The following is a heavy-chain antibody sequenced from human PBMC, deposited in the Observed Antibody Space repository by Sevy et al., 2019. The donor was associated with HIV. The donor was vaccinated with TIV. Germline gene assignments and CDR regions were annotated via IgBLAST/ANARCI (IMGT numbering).Heavy chain of an antibody. CDR2: IRSKDYGGAT. V-gene: IGHV3-49*03. Sequence: GGFLRLSCTGSGFTFGDYAMSWFRQAPGMGLEWVGFIRSKDYGGATEYAASVKGRFTISRDDSKSIADLQMNSLKTEHTAVIYCTRGYYYDSSGYSDYWGQGTLVTVSS. CDR1: GFTFGDYA. J-gene: IGHJ4*02. CDR3: TRGYYYDSSGYSDY. D-gene: IGHD3-22*01.